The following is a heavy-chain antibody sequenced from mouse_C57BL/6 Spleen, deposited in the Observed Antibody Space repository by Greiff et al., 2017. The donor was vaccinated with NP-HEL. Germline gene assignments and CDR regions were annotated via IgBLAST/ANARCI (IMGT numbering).Heavy chain of an antibody. CDR2: IRNKANGYTT. V-gene: IGHV7-3*01. Sequence: EVMLVESGGGLVQPGGSLSLSCAASGFTFTDYYMSWVRQPPGKALEWLGFIRNKANGYTTEYSASVKGRFTISRDNSQSILYLQMNALRAEDSATYYCARSMAYYFDYWGQGTTLTVSS. CDR3: ARSMAYYFDY. CDR1: GFTFTDYY. J-gene: IGHJ2*01.